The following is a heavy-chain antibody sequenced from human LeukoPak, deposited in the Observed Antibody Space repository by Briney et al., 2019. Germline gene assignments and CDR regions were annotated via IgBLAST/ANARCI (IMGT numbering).Heavy chain of an antibody. CDR3: VRPPPGYSSSWFYFHS. D-gene: IGHD6-13*01. CDR1: GFTFSSHA. J-gene: IGHJ4*02. Sequence: GGSLRLSCAASGFTFSSHAMSWVRQAPGKGLEWVSGISGSGSSTFCADSVKGRFTISRDSSKNTLYLQMNSLRVEDTAMYYCVRPPPGYSSSWFYFHSWGQGTLVTVSS. CDR2: ISGSGSST. V-gene: IGHV3-23*01.